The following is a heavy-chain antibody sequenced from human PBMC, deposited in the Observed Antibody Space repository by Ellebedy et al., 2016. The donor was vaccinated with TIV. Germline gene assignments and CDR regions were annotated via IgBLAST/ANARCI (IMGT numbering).Heavy chain of an antibody. V-gene: IGHV1-46*01. CDR1: GNTFTNYY. J-gene: IGHJ4*02. D-gene: IGHD3-9*01. CDR3: ASSRAGRLVIAY. Sequence: AASVKVSCKASGNTFTNYYMHWVRQAPGQGLEWMGMITPSGTSTTSAQKFQGRVTMTRDTSTSTVYMELSSLRSEDTAVYYCASSRAGRLVIAYWGQGTLVTVSS. CDR2: ITPSGTST.